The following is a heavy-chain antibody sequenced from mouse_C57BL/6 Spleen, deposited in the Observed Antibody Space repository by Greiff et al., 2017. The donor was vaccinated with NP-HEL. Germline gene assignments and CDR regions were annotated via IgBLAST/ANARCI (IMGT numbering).Heavy chain of an antibody. CDR3: AKQYYGSSYDYAMDY. V-gene: IGHV5-17*01. D-gene: IGHD1-1*01. CDR2: ISSGSSTI. Sequence: DVKLVESGGGLVKPGGSLKLSCAASGFTFSDYGMHWVRQAPEKGLEWVAYISSGSSTIYYADTVKGRFTISRDNAKNTLFLQMTSLRSEDTAMYYCAKQYYGSSYDYAMDYWGQGTSVTVSS. J-gene: IGHJ4*01. CDR1: GFTFSDYG.